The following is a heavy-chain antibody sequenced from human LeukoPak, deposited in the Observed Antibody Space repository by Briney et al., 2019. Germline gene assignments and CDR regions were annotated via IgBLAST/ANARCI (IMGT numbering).Heavy chain of an antibody. CDR1: GGSISSYY. Sequence: SETLSLTCTVSGGSISSYYWSWIRQPPGKGLEWIGYIYYSGSTNYNPSLKSRVTISVDTSKNQFPLKLSSVTAADTAVYYCARVWSSFYSYSHHFDYWGQGTLVTVSS. CDR2: IYYSGST. V-gene: IGHV4-59*01. CDR3: ARVWSSFYSYSHHFDY. J-gene: IGHJ4*02. D-gene: IGHD5-18*01.